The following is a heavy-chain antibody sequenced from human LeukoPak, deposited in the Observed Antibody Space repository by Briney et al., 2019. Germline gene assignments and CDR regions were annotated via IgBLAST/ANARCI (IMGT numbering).Heavy chain of an antibody. CDR3: ARLDCSGGSCYPGYFDY. J-gene: IGHJ4*02. D-gene: IGHD2-15*01. CDR2: IYPGDSDT. V-gene: IGHV5-51*01. CDR1: GYSFTSYW. Sequence: GESLKISCKGSGYSFTSYWMGWVRQMPGKGLEWMGIIYPGDSDTRYGPSFQGQVTISADKSISTAYLQWSSLKASDTAMYYCARLDCSGGSCYPGYFDYGGQGTLVTVSS.